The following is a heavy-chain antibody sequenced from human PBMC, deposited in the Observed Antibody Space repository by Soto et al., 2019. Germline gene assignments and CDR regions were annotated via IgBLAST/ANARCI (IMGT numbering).Heavy chain of an antibody. V-gene: IGHV3-30*18. CDR1: GFTFSSYG. Sequence: PGGSLRLSCAASGFTFSSYGMHWVRQAPGKGLEWVAVISYDGSNKYYADSVKGRFTISRDNSKNTLYLQMNSLRAEGTAVYYCAKDLTYSSSWYVSFQDYYYYYGMDVWGQGTTVTVSS. D-gene: IGHD6-13*01. CDR2: ISYDGSNK. J-gene: IGHJ6*02. CDR3: AKDLTYSSSWYVSFQDYYYYYGMDV.